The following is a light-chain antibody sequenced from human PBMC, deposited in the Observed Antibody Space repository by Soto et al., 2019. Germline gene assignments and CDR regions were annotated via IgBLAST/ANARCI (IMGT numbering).Light chain of an antibody. CDR1: QSVYSSS. Sequence: EIVLTQSPGTLSLSPGERATLSCRASQSVYSSSLAWYQQKPGQAPRLLIYGVSIRATGIPDRFSGSGSGTDFTLTITRLEPEDFAVYYCQQYGSSPSTFGQGTKVEIK. J-gene: IGKJ2*01. CDR3: QQYGSSPST. V-gene: IGKV3-20*01. CDR2: GVS.